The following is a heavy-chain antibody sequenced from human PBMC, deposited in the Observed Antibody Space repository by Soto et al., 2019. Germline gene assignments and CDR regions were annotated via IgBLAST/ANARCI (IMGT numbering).Heavy chain of an antibody. CDR1: GYTFTSYA. J-gene: IGHJ3*01. CDR3: ARAMYHYDSIRDAFDL. Sequence: ASVKVSCKASGYTFTSYAMHWVRQAPGQRLEWMGWINAGNGNTKYSQKFQGRVTITRDTSASTAYMELSSLRSEDTAVYYCARAMYHYDSIRDAFDLWGQGTMVTVSS. D-gene: IGHD3-22*01. CDR2: INAGNGNT. V-gene: IGHV1-3*01.